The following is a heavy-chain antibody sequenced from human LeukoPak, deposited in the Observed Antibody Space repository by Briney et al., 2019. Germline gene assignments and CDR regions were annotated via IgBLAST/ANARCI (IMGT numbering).Heavy chain of an antibody. D-gene: IGHD1-26*01. CDR1: GGSISSYY. J-gene: IGHJ4*02. Sequence: SETLSLTCTVSGGSISSYYWSWIRQPAGKGLEWIGRIYTSGSTNYNASPKSRVSMSVDTSKNQFSLKLSSVTAADTAVFYCARENSGSYREFDYWGQGTLVTVSS. CDR2: IYTSGST. V-gene: IGHV4-4*07. CDR3: ARENSGSYREFDY.